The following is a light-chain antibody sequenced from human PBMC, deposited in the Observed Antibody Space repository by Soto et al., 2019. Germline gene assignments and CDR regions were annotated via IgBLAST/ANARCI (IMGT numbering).Light chain of an antibody. CDR3: QLYNNWPIT. V-gene: IGKV3-15*01. CDR1: QSVSSN. CDR2: GAS. J-gene: IGKJ4*01. Sequence: EIVMTQSPATLSVSPGERATLSCRASQSVSSNLAWYQQKPGQAPRLLIYGASTRATGIPARFSGSGSGTEFTLTISSLHSEDFAVYYCQLYNNWPITFGGGTKVEIK.